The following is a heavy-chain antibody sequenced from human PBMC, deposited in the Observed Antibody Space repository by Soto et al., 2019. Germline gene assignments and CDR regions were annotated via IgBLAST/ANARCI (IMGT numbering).Heavy chain of an antibody. V-gene: IGHV4-59*01. CDR3: ARGRGHYYYYGMDV. J-gene: IGHJ6*02. CDR2: IYYSGST. Sequence: QVQLQESGPGRVKPSETLSLTCTVSGGSISSYYWSWIRQPPGKGLEWIGYIYYSGSTNYNPSLKSRVTISVDTSKNQFSLKLSSVTAADTAVYYCARGRGHYYYYGMDVWGQGTTVTVSS. CDR1: GGSISSYY. D-gene: IGHD1-26*01.